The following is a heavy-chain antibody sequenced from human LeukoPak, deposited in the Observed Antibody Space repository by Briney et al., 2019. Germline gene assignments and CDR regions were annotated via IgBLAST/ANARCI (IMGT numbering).Heavy chain of an antibody. D-gene: IGHD3-10*01. Sequence: PSETLSLTCTVSGGSIGSYYWSWIRQPPGKGLEWIGYIYYSGSTNYNPSLKSRVTISVDTSKNQFSLKLSSVTAADTAVYYCARHILLWFGELSPNWFDPWGQGTLVTVSS. CDR3: ARHILLWFGELSPNWFDP. J-gene: IGHJ5*02. CDR2: IYYSGST. V-gene: IGHV4-59*08. CDR1: GGSIGSYY.